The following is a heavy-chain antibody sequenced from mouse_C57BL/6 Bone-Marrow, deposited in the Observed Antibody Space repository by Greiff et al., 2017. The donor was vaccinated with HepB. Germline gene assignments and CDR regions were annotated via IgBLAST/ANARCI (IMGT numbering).Heavy chain of an antibody. CDR2: INPSTGGT. D-gene: IGHD1-1*01. Sequence: EVMLVESGPELVKPGASVKISCKASGYSFTGYYMNWVKQSPEKSLEWIGEINPSTGGTTYNQKFKAKATLTVDKSSSTAYMQLKSLTSEDSAVYYCARGLGTTVGYWGQGTTLTVSS. J-gene: IGHJ2*01. CDR1: GYSFTGYY. CDR3: ARGLGTTVGY. V-gene: IGHV1-42*01.